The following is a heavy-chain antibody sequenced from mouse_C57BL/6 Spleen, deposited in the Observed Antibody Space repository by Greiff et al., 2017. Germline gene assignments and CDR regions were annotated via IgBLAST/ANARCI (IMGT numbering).Heavy chain of an antibody. Sequence: QVQLKQSGAELVKPGASVKISCKASGYAFSSYWMNWVKQRPGKGLEWIGQIYPGDGDTNYNGKFKGKATLTADKSSSTAYMQLSSLTSEDSAVYFCAREDTTVVYWYFDVWGTGTTVTVSS. CDR2: IYPGDGDT. CDR1: GYAFSSYW. V-gene: IGHV1-80*01. D-gene: IGHD1-1*01. CDR3: AREDTTVVYWYFDV. J-gene: IGHJ1*03.